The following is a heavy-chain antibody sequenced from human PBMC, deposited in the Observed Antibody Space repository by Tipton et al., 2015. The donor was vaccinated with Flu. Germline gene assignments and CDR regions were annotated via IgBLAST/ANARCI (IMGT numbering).Heavy chain of an antibody. Sequence: SLRLSCAASGFTFSSYAMSWVRQAPGRGLEWVSAISGSGGSTYYADSVKGRFTISRDNSKNTLYLQMNSLRAEDTAVYYCAKDYYGSGGSNWFDPWGQGTLVTVSS. CDR3: AKDYYGSGGSNWFDP. J-gene: IGHJ5*02. CDR2: ISGSGGST. CDR1: GFTFSSYA. D-gene: IGHD3-10*01. V-gene: IGHV3-23*01.